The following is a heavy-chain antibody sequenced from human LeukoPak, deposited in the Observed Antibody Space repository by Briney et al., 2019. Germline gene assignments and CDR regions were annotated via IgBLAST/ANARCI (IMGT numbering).Heavy chain of an antibody. V-gene: IGHV1-18*01. Sequence: ASVKVSCKASGYTFTSYGISWVRQAPGQGLEWMGWISAYNGNTNYAQKLQGRVTMTTDTSTSTAYMELRSLRSDDTAVYYCARVGDIVATQSNHDIDYWGQGTLVIVSS. J-gene: IGHJ4*02. CDR1: GYTFTSYG. CDR3: ARVGDIVATQSNHDIDY. CDR2: ISAYNGNT. D-gene: IGHD5-12*01.